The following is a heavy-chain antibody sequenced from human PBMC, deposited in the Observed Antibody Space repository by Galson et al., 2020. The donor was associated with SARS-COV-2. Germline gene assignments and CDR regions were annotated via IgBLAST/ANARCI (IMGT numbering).Heavy chain of an antibody. CDR1: GFTFSSSW. CDR3: ARVGTRSGWKYYFDY. J-gene: IGHJ4*02. D-gene: IGHD6-19*01. V-gene: IGHV3-74*01. Sequence: TGGSLRLSCAASGFTFSSSWMHWAPQAPGKGLVWFSRINSDGSSTSYADPVKGRFTISRDNAKNTLYLQMNSLRAEDTAVYYFARVGTRSGWKYYFDYWGQGTLVTVSS. CDR2: INSDGSST.